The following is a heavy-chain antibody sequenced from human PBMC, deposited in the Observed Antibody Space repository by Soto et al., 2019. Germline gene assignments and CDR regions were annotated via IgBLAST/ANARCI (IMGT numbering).Heavy chain of an antibody. V-gene: IGHV3-30-3*01. D-gene: IGHD4-17*01. CDR1: GFTFISYT. Sequence: GGSLRLSCAASGFTFISYTMHWVLQTPGRGLDWVALISYDGSNIYYADSVKGRFTISRDNSKNTLYLEMNSLRAEDTALFYCASGTTFSYGAGFVSWGQGTSVTVSS. J-gene: IGHJ5*01. CDR2: ISYDGSNI. CDR3: ASGTTFSYGAGFVS.